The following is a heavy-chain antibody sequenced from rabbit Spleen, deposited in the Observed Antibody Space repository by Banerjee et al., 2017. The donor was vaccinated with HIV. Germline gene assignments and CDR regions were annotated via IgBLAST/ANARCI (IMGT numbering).Heavy chain of an antibody. CDR3: ARSGYVGWGGDGDLTGNKL. D-gene: IGHD4-1*01. Sequence: QSLEESGGDLVKPGASLTLTCIASGVSFSSNYYMCWVRQAPGKGLEWIACFYTGSGSTYYASWAKGRFTISKTSLTTVTLQMTSLTATDTATYFCARSGYVGWGGDGDLTGNKLWGQGTLVTVS. V-gene: IGHV1S40*01. CDR1: GVSFSSNYY. CDR2: FYTGSGST. J-gene: IGHJ4*01.